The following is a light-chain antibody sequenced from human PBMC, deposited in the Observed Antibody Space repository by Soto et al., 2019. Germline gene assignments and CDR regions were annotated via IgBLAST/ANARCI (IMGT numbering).Light chain of an antibody. V-gene: IGKV3-11*01. J-gene: IGKJ4*01. Sequence: EIVLTQSTATLSLSPGERATLSCRASQSVSRNLAWYQQRPGQAPRLLIYDASNRATGIPARFSGSGSGTDFTLTISSLEPEDFAVYYCQQRSNWPPLSFGGGTKVEIK. CDR3: QQRSNWPPLS. CDR1: QSVSRN. CDR2: DAS.